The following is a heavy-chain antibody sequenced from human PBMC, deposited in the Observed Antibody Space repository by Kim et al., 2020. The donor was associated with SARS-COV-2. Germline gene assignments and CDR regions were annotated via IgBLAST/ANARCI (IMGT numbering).Heavy chain of an antibody. D-gene: IGHD2-2*03. CDR3: TREVGYCSSTSCYWVRAHDS. Sequence: GGSLRLSCTASGFTFGDYAMSWVRQAPGKGLEWVGFIISKAYGGTTEYAASVKGRFTISRDDSKSIAYVQMHSLKTEDTAVYYCTREVGYCSSTSCYWVRAHDSWGQGTLVTVSS. CDR1: GFTFGDYA. CDR2: IISKAYGGTT. V-gene: IGHV3-49*04. J-gene: IGHJ4*02.